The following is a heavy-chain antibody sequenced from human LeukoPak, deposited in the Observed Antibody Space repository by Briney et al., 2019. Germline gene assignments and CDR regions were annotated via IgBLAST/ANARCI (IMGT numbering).Heavy chain of an antibody. D-gene: IGHD5-18*01. J-gene: IGHJ4*02. CDR2: ISSSSSYI. CDR3: ARFQDPAMATVDY. CDR1: GFTFRSYG. V-gene: IGHV3-21*01. Sequence: GGSLRLSCAASGFTFRSYGMSWVRQAPGKGLEWVSSISSSSSYIYYADSVKGRFTISRDNAKNSLYLQMNSLRAEDTAVYYCARFQDPAMATVDYWGQGTLVTVSS.